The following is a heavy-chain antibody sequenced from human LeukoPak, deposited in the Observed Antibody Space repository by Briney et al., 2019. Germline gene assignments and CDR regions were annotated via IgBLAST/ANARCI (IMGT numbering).Heavy chain of an antibody. CDR3: ARGLFHHSSGYFDY. CDR2: IYSGGST. D-gene: IGHD3-22*01. Sequence: GRSLRLSCAVSGFTVSSNYMSWVRQAPGKGLEWVSVIYSGGSTYYADSVKGRFTISRDTSKNTLYLQMNSLRAEDTAVYYCARGLFHHSSGYFDYWGQGTLVTVSS. CDR1: GFTVSSNY. J-gene: IGHJ4*02. V-gene: IGHV3-53*01.